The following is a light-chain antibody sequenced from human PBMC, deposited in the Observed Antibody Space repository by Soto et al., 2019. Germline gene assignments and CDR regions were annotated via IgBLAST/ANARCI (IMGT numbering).Light chain of an antibody. CDR1: SSDVGAYNY. CDR2: DVT. J-gene: IGLJ1*01. V-gene: IGLV2-14*01. CDR3: SSYTSSSIYV. Sequence: QSVLTQPASVSGSPGQSITTSCTGTSSDVGAYNYVSWYQQHPGKAPELIIFDVTNRPSGVSNRFSGSKSGNTASLTISGLQAEDETDYYCSSYTSSSIYVFGTGTKVTVL.